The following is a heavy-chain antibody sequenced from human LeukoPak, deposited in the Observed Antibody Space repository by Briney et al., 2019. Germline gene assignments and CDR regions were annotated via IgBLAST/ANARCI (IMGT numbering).Heavy chain of an antibody. CDR3: ARDPNDIEGVNLDY. V-gene: IGHV3-7*01. Sequence: GGSLRLSCASSGFTFSICAMSWVRPAPGKGLEWVANINQDGKKKNFVDSVKGRFTISRDNAKSSVYLQMDNLRAEDTAVYYCARDPNDIEGVNLDYWGQGTLVIVSS. CDR2: INQDGKKK. D-gene: IGHD1-26*01. CDR1: GFTFSICA. J-gene: IGHJ4*02.